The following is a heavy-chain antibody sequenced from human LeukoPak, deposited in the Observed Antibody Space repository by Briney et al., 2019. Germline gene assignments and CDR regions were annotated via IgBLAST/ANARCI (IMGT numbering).Heavy chain of an antibody. D-gene: IGHD3-10*01. CDR1: GFPFSSYE. Sequence: PGGSLRLSCAASGFPFSSYEMNWVRHAPAKGLAWVAYIRSSSSTIYYANSVKGRFPISRDNAKNSLYLQMNSLRAEDTAVYYCASESITMVRGVIHDYGMDVWGQGTTVTVSS. CDR3: ASESITMVRGVIHDYGMDV. V-gene: IGHV3-48*03. J-gene: IGHJ6*02. CDR2: IRSSSSTI.